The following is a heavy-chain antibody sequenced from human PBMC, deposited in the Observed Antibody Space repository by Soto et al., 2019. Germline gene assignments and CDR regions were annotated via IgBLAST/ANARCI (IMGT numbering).Heavy chain of an antibody. CDR3: ARVRYYDSSGTSAFDI. J-gene: IGHJ3*02. D-gene: IGHD3-22*01. CDR1: GYTFTSYY. V-gene: IGHV1-46*01. Sequence: ASVKVSFKASGYTFTSYYMHWVRQAPGQGLEWMGIINPSGGSTSYAQKFQGRVTMTRDTSTSTVYMELSSLRSEDTAVYYCARVRYYDSSGTSAFDIWGQGTMVTVSS. CDR2: INPSGGST.